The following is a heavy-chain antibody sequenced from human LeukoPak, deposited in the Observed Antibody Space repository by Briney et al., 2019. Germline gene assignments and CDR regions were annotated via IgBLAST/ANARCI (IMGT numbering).Heavy chain of an antibody. CDR1: GGSFSGYD. J-gene: IGHJ4*02. CDR2: INHSGST. CDR3: ARGRRVGITMIVVVSHFDY. V-gene: IGHV4-34*01. Sequence: SETLSLTCAVYGGSFSGYDWSWIRQPPGKGLEWIGEINHSGSTNYNPALKRRVTISVDTSKNQFSLKLSSVTAADTAVYYCARGRRVGITMIVVVSHFDYWGQGTLVTVSS. D-gene: IGHD3-22*01.